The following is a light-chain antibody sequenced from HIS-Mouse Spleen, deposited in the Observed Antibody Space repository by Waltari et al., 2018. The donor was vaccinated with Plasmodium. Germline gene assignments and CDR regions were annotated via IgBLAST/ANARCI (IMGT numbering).Light chain of an antibody. Sequence: EIVMTQSPATLSVSPGERATLSCRASQSVSRNLAWYQQKPGQAPRLLIYGASTRATGIQARFSGSGSGTEFTLTISSLQSEDFAVYYCQQYNNWSFTFGPGTKVDIK. CDR2: GAS. V-gene: IGKV3-15*01. J-gene: IGKJ3*01. CDR3: QQYNNWSFT. CDR1: QSVSRN.